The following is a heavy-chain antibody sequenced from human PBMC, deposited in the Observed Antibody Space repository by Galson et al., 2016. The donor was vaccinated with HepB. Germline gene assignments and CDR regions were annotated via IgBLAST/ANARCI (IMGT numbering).Heavy chain of an antibody. D-gene: IGHD5-24*01. V-gene: IGHV6-1*01. CDR1: GDSVSSNSAT. CDR3: ARGGRGYSALLFDY. Sequence: CAISGDSVSSNSATWNWIRQSPSRGLEYLGRTYYRTKWYDYYGVSVKSRININPDTSKNQFSLQLNSVTPEDTAVYYCARGGRGYSALLFDYWGQGTLVTVSS. J-gene: IGHJ4*02. CDR2: TYYRTKWYD.